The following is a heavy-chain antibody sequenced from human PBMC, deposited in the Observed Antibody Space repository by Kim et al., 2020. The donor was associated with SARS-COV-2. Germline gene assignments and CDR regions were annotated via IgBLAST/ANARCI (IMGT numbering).Heavy chain of an antibody. CDR1: GFTFSSYS. CDR3: SKSMVASVAGTFDY. CDR2: ISSSSSYI. V-gene: IGHV3-21*01. Sequence: GGSLRLSCAASGFTFSSYSMNWVRQAPEKGLEWVSSISSSSSYIYYADSVKGRFTISRDNAENSLYLQMNSLRAEDTAVYYCSKSMVASVAGTFDYWGQGTLVTVSS. D-gene: IGHD6-19*01. J-gene: IGHJ4*02.